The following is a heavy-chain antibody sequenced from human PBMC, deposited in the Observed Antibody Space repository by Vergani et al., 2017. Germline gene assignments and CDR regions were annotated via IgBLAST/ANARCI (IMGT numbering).Heavy chain of an antibody. CDR3: ARGPRITMVRGVHYYYMDV. D-gene: IGHD3-10*01. V-gene: IGHV4-34*01. CDR2: INHSGST. CDR1: GGSFSGYY. J-gene: IGHJ6*03. Sequence: QVQLQQWGAGLLKPSETLSLTCAVYGGSFSGYYWSWIRQPPGKGLEWIGEINHSGSTNYNPSLKSRVTISVDTSKNQFSLKLSSVTAADTAVYYCARGPRITMVRGVHYYYMDVWGKXP.